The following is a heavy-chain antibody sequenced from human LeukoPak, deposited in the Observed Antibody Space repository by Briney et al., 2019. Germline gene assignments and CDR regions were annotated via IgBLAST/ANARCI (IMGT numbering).Heavy chain of an antibody. Sequence: PSETLSRTCAVYVGSFSGYYCSWIRQPPGKGLEWIGSIYYSGSTYYNPSLKSRVTISVDTSKNQFSLKLSSVTAADTAVYYCARHDLGAVAGIGWWFDPWGQGTLVTVSS. CDR2: IYYSGST. CDR1: VGSFSGYY. CDR3: ARHDLGAVAGIGWWFDP. D-gene: IGHD6-19*01. J-gene: IGHJ5*02. V-gene: IGHV4-34*01.